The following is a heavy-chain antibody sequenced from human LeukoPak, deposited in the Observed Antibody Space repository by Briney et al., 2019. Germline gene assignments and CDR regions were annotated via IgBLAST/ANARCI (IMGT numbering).Heavy chain of an antibody. CDR3: ARGGGIAAAGDFDY. J-gene: IGHJ4*02. V-gene: IGHV4-34*01. CDR2: INHSGST. CDR1: GGSFSGYY. D-gene: IGHD6-13*01. Sequence: PSETLSLTCAVYGGSFSGYYWNWIRQPPGKGLEWIGEINHSGSTNYNPSLKSRVTISVDTSRNQFSLKLSSVTAADTAVYYCARGGGIAAAGDFDYWGQGTLVTVSS.